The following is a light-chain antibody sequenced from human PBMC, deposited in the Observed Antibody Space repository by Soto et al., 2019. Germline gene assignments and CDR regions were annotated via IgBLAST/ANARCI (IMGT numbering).Light chain of an antibody. J-gene: IGLJ2*01. Sequence: QSALTQPPSASGSPGQPVTLSCTGTSSDVGDYNFVSWYQQHPGKAPKLIIYEVTKRPSGVPDRFSGSKSGNTASLTVSGLQAEDVADYYCSSYGGSNNVVFGGGTKVTVL. CDR2: EVT. CDR3: SSYGGSNNVV. V-gene: IGLV2-8*01. CDR1: SSDVGDYNF.